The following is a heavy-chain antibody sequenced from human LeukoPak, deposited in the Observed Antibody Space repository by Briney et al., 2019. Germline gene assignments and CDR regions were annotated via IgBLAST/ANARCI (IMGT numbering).Heavy chain of an antibody. D-gene: IGHD3-22*01. Sequence: GGSLRLSCEASGFSFSNYWMSWVRQAPGKGLEWVANIKHDGSEKYYVDPVKGRFTISRDNGKNSLYVQMNSLSVEDTAVYYCATYSSLNAREFQHWGQGTPVIVSS. J-gene: IGHJ1*01. CDR2: IKHDGSEK. CDR1: GFSFSNYW. V-gene: IGHV3-7*01. CDR3: ATYSSLNAREFQH.